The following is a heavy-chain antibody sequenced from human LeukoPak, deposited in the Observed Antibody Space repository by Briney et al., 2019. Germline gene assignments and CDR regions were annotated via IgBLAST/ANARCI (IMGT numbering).Heavy chain of an antibody. CDR1: GGSINSYY. J-gene: IGHJ5*02. V-gene: IGHV4-59*01. CDR3: ARGTRAGPDPFDP. Sequence: SETLSLTCTVSGGSINSYYWSWIRQPPGKGLEWIGYIFSAGSTNYNPSLKSRVTISVDMSKNQFSLRLNSVTAADTAVYYCARGTRAGPDPFDPWGQGTLITVSS. D-gene: IGHD1-7*01. CDR2: IFSAGST.